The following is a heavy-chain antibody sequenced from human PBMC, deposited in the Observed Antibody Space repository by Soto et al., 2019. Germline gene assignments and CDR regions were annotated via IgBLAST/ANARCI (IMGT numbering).Heavy chain of an antibody. V-gene: IGHV1-18*01. D-gene: IGHD6-19*01. CDR2: ISAYNGNT. CDR1: GYTFTSYD. CDR3: ARVLSGWYYFDY. Sequence: ASVKVSCKASGYTFTSYDISWVRQAPGQGLEWMGWISAYNGNTNYAQKLQGRVTMTTDTSTSTAYMELRSLRSDDTAVYYCARVLSGWYYFDYWGQGTLVTVSS. J-gene: IGHJ4*02.